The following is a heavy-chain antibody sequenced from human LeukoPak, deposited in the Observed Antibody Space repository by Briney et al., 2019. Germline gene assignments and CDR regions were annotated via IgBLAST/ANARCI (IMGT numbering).Heavy chain of an antibody. V-gene: IGHV1-46*01. D-gene: IGHD2-2*01. CDR1: GYTFTSYY. Sequence: ASVTVSCKASGYTFTSYYMHWVRQAPGQGLEWMGIINPSGGSTSYAQKFQGRVSMTRDTSTSTVDMELSSLRSEDTAVYYCARERQGAMNWFDPWGQGTLVTVSS. CDR2: INPSGGST. J-gene: IGHJ5*02. CDR3: ARERQGAMNWFDP.